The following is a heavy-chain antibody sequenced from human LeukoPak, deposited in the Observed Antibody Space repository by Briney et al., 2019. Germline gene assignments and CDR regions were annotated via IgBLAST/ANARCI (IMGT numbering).Heavy chain of an antibody. D-gene: IGHD3-16*01. CDR3: ARAPRGGYSGGYVDC. CDR2: IKEDGSEQ. V-gene: IGHV3-7*01. J-gene: IGHJ4*02. Sequence: PGGSLRLSCAASGFTFSSYWMSWVRQAPGKGLEWVAHIKEDGSEQRYVDSVKGRFTISRDSASLYLQMNSLRAEDTAVYYCARAPRGGYSGGYVDCWSQGTLVTVSS. CDR1: GFTFSSYW.